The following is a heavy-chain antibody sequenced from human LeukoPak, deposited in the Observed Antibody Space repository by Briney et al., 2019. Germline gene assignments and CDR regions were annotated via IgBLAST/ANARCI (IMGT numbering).Heavy chain of an antibody. V-gene: IGHV4-34*01. CDR1: GGSFSGYD. CDR2: INHSGST. CDR3: ARTKGYCSSTSCRPFDY. J-gene: IGHJ4*02. D-gene: IGHD2-2*01. Sequence: SSETLSLTCAVYGGSFSGYDWSWIRQPPEKGLEWIGEINHSGSTNYNPSLKSRVTISVDTSKNQFSLKLSSVTAADTAVYYCARTKGYCSSTSCRPFDYWGQGTLVTVSS.